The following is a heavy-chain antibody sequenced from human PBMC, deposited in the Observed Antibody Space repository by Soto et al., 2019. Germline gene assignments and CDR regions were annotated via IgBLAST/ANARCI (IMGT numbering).Heavy chain of an antibody. V-gene: IGHV4-4*07. J-gene: IGHJ5*02. Sequence: PSETLSLTCTVSGGSISSYYWSWIRQPAGKGLEWIGRIYTSGSTNYNPSLKSRVTMSVDTSKNQFSLKLSSVTAADTAVYYCARDRYNWNYVQGVWFDPWGQGTLVTVSS. D-gene: IGHD1-7*01. CDR1: GGSISSYY. CDR3: ARDRYNWNYVQGVWFDP. CDR2: IYTSGST.